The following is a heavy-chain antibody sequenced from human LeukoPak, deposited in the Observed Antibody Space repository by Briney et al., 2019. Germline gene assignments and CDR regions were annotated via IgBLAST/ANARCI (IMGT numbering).Heavy chain of an antibody. V-gene: IGHV3-7*05. J-gene: IGHJ4*02. Sequence: AGSLTLSCAASGFSFSTSWMTWVRQAPGRGLEWVANIAKDGSDMQYVDSVKGRFTISRDNAKNSVYLHMDSLRAEDAAVYFCGFGSGWIFDFRGRRPLIIVSS. CDR2: IAKDGSDM. CDR3: GFGSGWIFDF. CDR1: GFSFSTSW. D-gene: IGHD6-19*01.